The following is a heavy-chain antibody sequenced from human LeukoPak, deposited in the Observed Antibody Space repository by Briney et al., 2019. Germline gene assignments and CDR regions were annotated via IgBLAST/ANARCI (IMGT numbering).Heavy chain of an antibody. Sequence: PGGSLRLSCAASGFTFSTYAMTWVRQAPGKGLEWVSAISGSGANTYYADSVKGRLTISRDNSKNTVYLQMNSLRDEDTAVYYCAKETLSDTSSWYGQDFKHWGQGTLVTVSS. CDR1: GFTFSTYA. CDR2: ISGSGANT. CDR3: AKETLSDTSSWYGQDFKH. V-gene: IGHV3-23*01. D-gene: IGHD6-13*01. J-gene: IGHJ1*01.